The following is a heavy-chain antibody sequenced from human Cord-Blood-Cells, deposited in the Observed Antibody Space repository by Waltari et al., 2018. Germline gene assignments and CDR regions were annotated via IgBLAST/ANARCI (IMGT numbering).Heavy chain of an antibody. CDR3: ARRVRDGHYNWFDP. CDR2: IYYSGST. CDR1: GGSIRSSSYY. J-gene: IGHJ5*02. V-gene: IGHV4-39*01. Sequence: QLQLQESGPGLVKPSETLSLTCTVSGGSIRSSSYYWGRFRPPPGKGLEWIGSIYYSGSTYYNPSLKSRVTISVDTSKNQFSLKLSSVTAADTAVYYCARRVRDGHYNWFDPWGQGTLVTVSS.